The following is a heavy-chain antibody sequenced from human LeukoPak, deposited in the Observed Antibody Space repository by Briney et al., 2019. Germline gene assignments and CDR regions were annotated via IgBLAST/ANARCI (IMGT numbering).Heavy chain of an antibody. Sequence: SETLSLTCTVSGGSISSSSYYWGWIRQPPGKGLEWIGSIYYSGSTYYNPSLKSRVTISVDTSKNQFSLKLSSVTAADTAVYYCARETYSGGWDGHWGKGTLVTVSS. D-gene: IGHD6-19*01. J-gene: IGHJ4*02. CDR1: GGSISSSSYY. CDR2: IYYSGST. V-gene: IGHV4-39*07. CDR3: ARETYSGGWDGH.